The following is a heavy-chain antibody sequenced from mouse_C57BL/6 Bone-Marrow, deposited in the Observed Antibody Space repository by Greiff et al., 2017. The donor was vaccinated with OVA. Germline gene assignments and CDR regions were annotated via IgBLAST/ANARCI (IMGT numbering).Heavy chain of an antibody. J-gene: IGHJ1*03. CDR1: GFNIKNTY. CDR3: ARGMTTGVAGDWYFEV. CDR2: IDPANGNT. V-gene: IGHV14-3*01. Sequence: VQLQQSVAELVRPGASVKLSCTASGFNIKNTYMHWVKQRPEQGLEWIGRIDPANGNTKYAPKFQGKATITADTSSNTAYLQLSSLTSEDTAIYCCARGMTTGVAGDWYFEVWGTGTTVTVSS. D-gene: IGHD1-1*01.